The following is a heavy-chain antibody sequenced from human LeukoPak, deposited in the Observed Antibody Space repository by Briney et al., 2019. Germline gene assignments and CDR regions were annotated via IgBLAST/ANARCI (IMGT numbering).Heavy chain of an antibody. CDR2: INPDIGGT. V-gene: IGHV1-2*02. CDR1: GYNFSNYY. Sequence: GASVKVSCKASGYNFSNYYIHWMRQAPGQGLEWMGWINPDIGGTNYAQKFRGRVTMTRDSSISTAYMALSSLRSDDTAVYYCARHYYDSSGYYYDAFDIWGQGTMVTVSS. CDR3: ARHYYDSSGYYYDAFDI. J-gene: IGHJ3*02. D-gene: IGHD3-22*01.